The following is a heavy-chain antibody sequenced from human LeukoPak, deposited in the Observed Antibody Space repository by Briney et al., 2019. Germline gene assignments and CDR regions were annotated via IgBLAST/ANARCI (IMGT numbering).Heavy chain of an antibody. CDR1: GGSITRTSFY. CDR3: ARRVRVGFREGSFDY. Sequence: SETLSLTCTVSGGSITRTSFYWDWIRQPPGKGLEWIGNMYYSGTTYYNPSLKSRVAISVDTSKNQFSLKLTSVTAADTALYYCARRVRVGFREGSFDYWGQGTLVTVSS. CDR2: MYYSGTT. D-gene: IGHD3-10*01. J-gene: IGHJ4*02. V-gene: IGHV4-39*01.